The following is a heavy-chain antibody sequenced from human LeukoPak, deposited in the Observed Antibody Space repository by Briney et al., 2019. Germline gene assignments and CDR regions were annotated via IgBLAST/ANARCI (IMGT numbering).Heavy chain of an antibody. CDR3: ASTSLGATTSPTRFVY. CDR2: VYYSGST. CDR1: GDSISSSSYY. V-gene: IGHV4-39*01. Sequence: SETLSLTCTVSGDSISSSSYYWGWIRQPPGKGLEWIGSVYYSGSTYCNPSLKSRVTISVDTSKNQFSLKVSSVTAADTAVYYCASTSLGATTSPTRFVYWGQGTLVTVSS. J-gene: IGHJ4*02. D-gene: IGHD1-26*01.